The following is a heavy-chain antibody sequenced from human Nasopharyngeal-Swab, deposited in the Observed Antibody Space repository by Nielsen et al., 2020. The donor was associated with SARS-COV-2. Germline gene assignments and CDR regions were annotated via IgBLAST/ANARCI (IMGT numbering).Heavy chain of an antibody. J-gene: IGHJ4*02. CDR3: TTDPMTTVTY. Sequence: GESLKISCAASGITFSNAWMSWVRQAPGKGLEWVGRIKSKTDGGTTDYAAPVKGRFTISRDDSKNTLYLQMNSLKTEDTAVYYCTTDPMTTVTYWGQGTLVTVSS. CDR2: IKSKTDGGTT. CDR1: GITFSNAW. V-gene: IGHV3-15*01. D-gene: IGHD4-17*01.